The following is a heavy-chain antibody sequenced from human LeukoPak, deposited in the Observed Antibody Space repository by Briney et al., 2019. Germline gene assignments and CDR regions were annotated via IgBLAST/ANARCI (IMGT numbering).Heavy chain of an antibody. J-gene: IGHJ4*02. CDR3: ARGRGSGYDYYFDY. CDR1: GGSISSGGYY. CDR2: IYYSGST. Sequence: PSQTLSLTCTASGGSISSGGYYWSWIRQHPGKGLEWIGYIYYSGSTYYNPSLKSRVTISVDTSKNQLSLKLSSVTAADTAVYYCARGRGSGYDYYFDYWGQGTLVTVSS. V-gene: IGHV4-31*03. D-gene: IGHD5-12*01.